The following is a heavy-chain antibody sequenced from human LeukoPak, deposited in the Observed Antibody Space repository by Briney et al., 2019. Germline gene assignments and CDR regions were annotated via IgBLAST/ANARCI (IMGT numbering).Heavy chain of an antibody. Sequence: GGSLRLSFATPGLIFSNYAVTWVRQAPGKGLEWASIISGSGDTTYYADSVKGRFTISRDNSKNTLYLQMNSLRAEDTAIYYCARDAAYGYDRFDYWGQGTQVTVSS. CDR1: GLIFSNYA. J-gene: IGHJ4*02. CDR3: ARDAAYGYDRFDY. V-gene: IGHV3-23*01. D-gene: IGHD4-17*01. CDR2: ISGSGDTT.